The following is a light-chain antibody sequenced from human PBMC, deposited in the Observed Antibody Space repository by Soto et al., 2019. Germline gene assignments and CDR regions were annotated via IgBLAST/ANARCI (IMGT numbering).Light chain of an antibody. CDR3: QRYDSPPWT. V-gene: IGKV1-27*01. CDR1: HDIHTY. CDR2: SAS. J-gene: IGKJ1*01. Sequence: DIQMTQSPSSLSASVGDRLTITCRASHDIHTYLAWFQQKPGEVPKVLLYSASTLQSGVPSRFSGSGSGTYFSLTIRGLQPEDVATYYCQRYDSPPWTFGQGTKVEIK.